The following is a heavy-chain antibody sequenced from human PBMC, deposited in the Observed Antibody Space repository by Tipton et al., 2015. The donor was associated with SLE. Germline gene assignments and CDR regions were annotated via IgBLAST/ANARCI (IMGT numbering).Heavy chain of an antibody. CDR2: IYYSGST. Sequence: TLSLTCTVSGGSISSHYWSWIRQPPGKGLEWIGYIYYSGSTNYNPPLKSRVTISVDTSKNQFSLKLSSVTAADTAVYYCAREGHCSGGSCYPWFDPWGQGTLVTVSS. CDR1: GGSISSHY. D-gene: IGHD2-15*01. V-gene: IGHV4-59*11. J-gene: IGHJ5*02. CDR3: AREGHCSGGSCYPWFDP.